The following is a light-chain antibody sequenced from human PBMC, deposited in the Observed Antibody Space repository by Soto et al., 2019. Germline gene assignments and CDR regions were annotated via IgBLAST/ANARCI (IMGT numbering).Light chain of an antibody. J-gene: IGKJ4*01. CDR2: GAS. CDR3: QQYNNWPALT. CDR1: QSVSSN. Sequence: EIVMTQSPATLSVSPGERATLSCWASQSVSSNLAWYQQKPGQAPRLLIYGASTRATGIPARFSGSGSGTEFTLTISSLQSEDFAVYYCQQYNNWPALTFGGGTKVEIK. V-gene: IGKV3-15*01.